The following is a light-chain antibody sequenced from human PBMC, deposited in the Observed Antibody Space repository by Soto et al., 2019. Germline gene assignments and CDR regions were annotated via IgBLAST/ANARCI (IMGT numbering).Light chain of an antibody. CDR2: DAS. J-gene: IGKJ1*01. V-gene: IGKV1-5*01. CDR1: QSVRSW. CDR3: QQNFNFPRT. Sequence: DIQMTQSPATLSASVGDRVTITCRASQSVRSWLAWYQQKPGTAPKLLIFDASRLESGVPSRFSGSASGTEFTLTISSLQPDDFATYYCQQNFNFPRTFGQGTKVDIK.